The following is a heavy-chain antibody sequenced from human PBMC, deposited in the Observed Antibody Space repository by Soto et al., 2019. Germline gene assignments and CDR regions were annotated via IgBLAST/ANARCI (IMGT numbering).Heavy chain of an antibody. D-gene: IGHD3-16*01. CDR2: ISSSSSTI. Sequence: GRPMRLSCAASGLTFSSYSMNWVSKKKGKGLEWVSYISSSSSTIYYADSVKGRFTISRDNSKNTLYLQMNSLRAEDTAVYYCAKHPAVGLGGGYMDVWGKGTTVTVSS. CDR1: GLTFSSYS. V-gene: IGHV3-48*01. CDR3: AKHPAVGLGGGYMDV. J-gene: IGHJ6*03.